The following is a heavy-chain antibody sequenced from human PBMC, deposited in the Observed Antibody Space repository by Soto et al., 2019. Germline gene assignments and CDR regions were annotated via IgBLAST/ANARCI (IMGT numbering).Heavy chain of an antibody. CDR3: AKDWTAVAGTHYYYGMDV. CDR2: ISYDGSNK. J-gene: IGHJ6*02. CDR1: GFTFSSYG. V-gene: IGHV3-30*18. Sequence: GGSLRLSCAASGFTFSSYGMHWVRQAPGKGLEWVAVISYDGSNKYYADSVKGRFTISRDNSKNTLYLQMNSLRAEDTAVYYCAKDWTAVAGTHYYYGMDVWGQGTTVTVSS. D-gene: IGHD6-19*01.